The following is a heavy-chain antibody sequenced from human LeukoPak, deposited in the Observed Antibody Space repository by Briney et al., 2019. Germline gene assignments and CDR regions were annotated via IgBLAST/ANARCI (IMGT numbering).Heavy chain of an antibody. Sequence: ASVKVSCKASGYTFTSYDINWVRQATGQGLEWMGWISAYNGNTNYAQKLQGRVTMTTDTSTSTAYMELRSLRSDDTAVYYCARSPGYSYGQGNDYWGQGTLVTVSS. V-gene: IGHV1-18*01. CDR2: ISAYNGNT. J-gene: IGHJ4*02. CDR1: GYTFTSYD. D-gene: IGHD5-18*01. CDR3: ARSPGYSYGQGNDY.